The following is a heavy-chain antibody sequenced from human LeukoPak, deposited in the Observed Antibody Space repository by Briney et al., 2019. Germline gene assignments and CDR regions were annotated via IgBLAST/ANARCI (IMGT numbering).Heavy chain of an antibody. CDR2: ISAVFANT. Sequence: PGGSLRLSCAASGFTFDNYVMAWFRQAPGKGLEWVSTISAVFANTYSADSVKGRFTISRDDSKNTVYLQMNSLRADDTAVYHCAKGGRRHYGDYVAFWGQGTLVTVSS. J-gene: IGHJ4*02. CDR3: AKGGRRHYGDYVAF. D-gene: IGHD4-17*01. CDR1: GFTFDNYV. V-gene: IGHV3-23*01.